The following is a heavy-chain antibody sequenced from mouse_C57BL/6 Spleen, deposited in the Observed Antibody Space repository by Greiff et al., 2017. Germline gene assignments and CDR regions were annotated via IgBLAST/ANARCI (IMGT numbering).Heavy chain of an antibody. J-gene: IGHJ4*01. V-gene: IGHV1-50*01. CDR2: IDPSDSYT. D-gene: IGHD1-1*01. CDR1: GYTFTSYW. Sequence: QVQLQQPGAELVKPGASVKLSCKASGYTFTSYWMQWVKQRPGQGLEWIGEIDPSDSYTNYNQKFKGKATLTGDTSASTAYMQLSSLTSEDSAVYYCARVLPYYAMDYWGQGTSVTVSS. CDR3: ARVLPYYAMDY.